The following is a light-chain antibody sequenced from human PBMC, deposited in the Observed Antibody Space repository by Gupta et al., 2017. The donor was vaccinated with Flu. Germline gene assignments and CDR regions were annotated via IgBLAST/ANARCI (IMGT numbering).Light chain of an antibody. Sequence: IALTPSPDPLAVSLGERASIDCKSSQSVLYSSNNKNYLAWYQQKPGQPPKLLIYGASTRESGVPYRFSGSGSGTDFTLTISSLQAEDVAVYYCQQYYSSPYRFGQGTKVDI. CDR2: GAS. V-gene: IGKV4-1*01. CDR1: QSVLYSSNNKNY. CDR3: QQYYSSPYR. J-gene: IGKJ2*03.